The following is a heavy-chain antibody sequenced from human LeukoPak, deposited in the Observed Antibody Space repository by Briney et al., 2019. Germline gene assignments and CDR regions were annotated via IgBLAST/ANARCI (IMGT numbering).Heavy chain of an antibody. CDR3: ARGRRGSSGPWSWYLDL. V-gene: IGHV1-8*01. D-gene: IGHD3-22*01. CDR2: MSSNTGNT. CDR1: GFTLTNFD. Sequence: GASVKVSCKASGFTLTNFDINWVRQATGQGLEWMGWMSSNTGNTGYAQEFQGRVTMTRDTSIGTAYMELTNLRSEDTAVYYCARGRRGSSGPWSWYLDLWGRGTLVTAPS. J-gene: IGHJ2*01.